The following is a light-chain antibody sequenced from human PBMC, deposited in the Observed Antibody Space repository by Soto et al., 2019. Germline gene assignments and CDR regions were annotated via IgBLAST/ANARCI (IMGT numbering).Light chain of an antibody. CDR1: QSISTY. CDR3: QQTFITPPLT. Sequence: DIQMTQSPSSLSASIGDRITITCRASQSISTYLNWYQQKPGKAPSLLIYGASNLQSGVPSRFSGSGSATDFTLTISSLQPEDFATYYCQQTFITPPLTFGGGTKVEIK. V-gene: IGKV1-39*01. J-gene: IGKJ4*01. CDR2: GAS.